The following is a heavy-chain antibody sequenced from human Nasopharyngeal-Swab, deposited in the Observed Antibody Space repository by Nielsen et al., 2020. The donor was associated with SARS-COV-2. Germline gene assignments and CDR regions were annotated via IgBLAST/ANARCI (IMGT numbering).Heavy chain of an antibody. V-gene: IGHV3-30*04. CDR1: GFIFSSYA. CDR3: ARDGTDYYDSSGYVFDY. J-gene: IGHJ4*02. Sequence: GESLKISCAASGFIFSSYAMHWVRQAPGKGLEWVALISYDGSNKYYADSVKGRFTISRDNSKNTLYLQMNSLRAEDTAVCYCARDGTDYYDSSGYVFDYWGQGILVTVSS. CDR2: ISYDGSNK. D-gene: IGHD3-22*01.